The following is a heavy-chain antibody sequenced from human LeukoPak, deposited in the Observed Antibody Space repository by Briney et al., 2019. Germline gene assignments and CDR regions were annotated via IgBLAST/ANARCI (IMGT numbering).Heavy chain of an antibody. CDR2: IYHSGST. CDR1: GGSIISGDYY. CDR3: ARDRIAVAGISDY. V-gene: IGHV4-39*07. J-gene: IGHJ4*02. D-gene: IGHD6-19*01. Sequence: SETLSLTCTVSGGSIISGDYYWGWIRQPPGKGLEWIGSIYHSGSTYYNPSLKSRVTISVDTSKNQFSLKLSSVTAADTAVYYCARDRIAVAGISDYWGQGTLVTVSS.